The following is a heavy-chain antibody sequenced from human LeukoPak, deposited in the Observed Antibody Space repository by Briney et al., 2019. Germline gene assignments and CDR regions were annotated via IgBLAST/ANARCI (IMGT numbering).Heavy chain of an antibody. D-gene: IGHD1-1*01. J-gene: IGHJ5*02. CDR3: ARDDVAWNDVHWFDP. Sequence: GGSLRLSCAASGFTFSYYTMSWVRQAPGKGLEWVSSISSTGSSIYYADSVKGRFTISRDNAKNSLYLQMRSLRVEDTAVYYCARDDVAWNDVHWFDPWGQGTLVTVSS. V-gene: IGHV3-21*01. CDR2: ISSTGSSI. CDR1: GFTFSYYT.